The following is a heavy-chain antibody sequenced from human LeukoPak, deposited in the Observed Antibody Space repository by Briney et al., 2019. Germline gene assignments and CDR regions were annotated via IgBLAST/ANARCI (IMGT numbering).Heavy chain of an antibody. V-gene: IGHV4-59*08. D-gene: IGHD6-13*01. Sequence: SETLSLTCTVSGGSISSYYWSWIRQPPGKGLEWIGYIYYSGSTNYNPSLKSRVTISVDTSKHQFSLKLSSVTAADTAVYYCARSTDYSSSWYFDYWGQGTLVTVSS. CDR3: ARSTDYSSSWYFDY. J-gene: IGHJ4*02. CDR1: GGSISSYY. CDR2: IYYSGST.